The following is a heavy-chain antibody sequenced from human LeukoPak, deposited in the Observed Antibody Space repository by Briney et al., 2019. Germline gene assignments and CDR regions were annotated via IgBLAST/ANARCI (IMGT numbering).Heavy chain of an antibody. Sequence: GGSLRLSCAASGFTFSNAWMSWVRQAPGKGLEWVGRTKSKTDGGTTDYAAPVKGRFTISRDDSKNTLYLQMNSLKTEDTAVYYCTPPMVRGSWGQGTTVTVSS. CDR3: TPPMVRGS. V-gene: IGHV3-15*01. CDR1: GFTFSNAW. CDR2: TKSKTDGGTT. J-gene: IGHJ6*02. D-gene: IGHD3-10*01.